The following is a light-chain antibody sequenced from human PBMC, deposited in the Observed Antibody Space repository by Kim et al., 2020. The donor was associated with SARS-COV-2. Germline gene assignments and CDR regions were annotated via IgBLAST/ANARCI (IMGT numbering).Light chain of an antibody. V-gene: IGKV3-20*01. CDR2: GAS. J-gene: IGKJ4*01. CDR3: QQYGSSPLT. CDR1: QSVSSSY. Sequence: SPGERATRSCRASQSVSSSYLAWYQQKPGQAPRLLIYGASSRATGIPDRFSGSGSGTDFTLTINRLEPEDFAVYYCQQYGSSPLTFGGGTKVDIK.